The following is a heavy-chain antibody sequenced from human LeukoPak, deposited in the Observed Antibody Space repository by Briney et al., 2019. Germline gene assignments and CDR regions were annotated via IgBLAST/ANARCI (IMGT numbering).Heavy chain of an antibody. Sequence: PGGSLRLSCAASGFTFSSYAMSWVRQAPGKGLEWVSAISGSGGSTYYADSVKGRFTISRDNSKNTLYLQMNSLRAEDTAVYYCAKSIYQTMVRGGLIDYWGQGTLVTVSS. CDR3: AKSIYQTMVRGGLIDY. CDR2: ISGSGGST. D-gene: IGHD3-10*01. V-gene: IGHV3-23*01. J-gene: IGHJ4*02. CDR1: GFTFSSYA.